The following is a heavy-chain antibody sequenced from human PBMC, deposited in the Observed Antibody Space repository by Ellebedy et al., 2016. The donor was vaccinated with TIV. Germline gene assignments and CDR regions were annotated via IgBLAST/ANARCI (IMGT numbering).Heavy chain of an antibody. CDR3: AREWGYYDILTGYYRGYYYYYGMDV. Sequence: AASVKVSCKASGYTFSIYYMNWVRQAPGRGLEWMGIINPSGGRTSYAQKFQGRVTMTRDTSTSTVYMELSSLRSEDTAVYYCAREWGYYDILTGYYRGYYYYYGMDVWGQGTTVTVSS. V-gene: IGHV1-46*01. D-gene: IGHD3-9*01. J-gene: IGHJ6*02. CDR2: INPSGGRT. CDR1: GYTFSIYY.